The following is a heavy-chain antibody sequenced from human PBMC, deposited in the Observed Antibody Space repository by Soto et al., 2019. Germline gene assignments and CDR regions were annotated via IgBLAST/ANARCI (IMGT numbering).Heavy chain of an antibody. J-gene: IGHJ6*02. V-gene: IGHV4-4*07. Sequence: KASETLSLTCTVSGGSISSYYWSWIRQPAGKGLEWIGRIYTSGSTNYNPSLKSRVTMSVDTSKNQFSLKLSSVTAADTAVYYCARVVVAGPSYYYYYGMDVWGQGTTVTVSS. D-gene: IGHD2-15*01. CDR2: IYTSGST. CDR1: GGSISSYY. CDR3: ARVVVAGPSYYYYYGMDV.